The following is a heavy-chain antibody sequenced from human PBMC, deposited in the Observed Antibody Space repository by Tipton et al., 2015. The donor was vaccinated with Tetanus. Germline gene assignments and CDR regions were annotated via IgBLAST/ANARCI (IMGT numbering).Heavy chain of an antibody. CDR2: IYPGDSDT. CDR3: ARQFSITMVRGVIISSNGMDV. D-gene: IGHD3-10*01. CDR1: GYSFTSYW. V-gene: IGHV5-51*01. J-gene: IGHJ6*02. Sequence: QLVQSGAEVKKPGESLKISCKGSGYSFTSYWIGWVRQMPGKGLEWMGIIYPGDSDTRYSPSFQGQVTISADKSISTAYLQWSSLKASDTAMYYCARQFSITMVRGVIISSNGMDVWGQGTTVTVSS.